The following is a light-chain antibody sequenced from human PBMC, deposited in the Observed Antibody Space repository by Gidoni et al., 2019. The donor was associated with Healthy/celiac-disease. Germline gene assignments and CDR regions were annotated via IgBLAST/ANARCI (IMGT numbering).Light chain of an antibody. V-gene: IGKV3-11*01. J-gene: IGKJ4*01. CDR1: QSVSSY. CDR2: DAS. CDR3: QQRSNWPLT. Sequence: IVVTQSPATLSLSPGERATLSCRASQSVSSYLAWYQQKPGQAPRLLIYDASNRATSIPASFSGSGSGTDVTLTISSLEPEDFAVYYCQQRSNWPLTFGGGTKVEIK.